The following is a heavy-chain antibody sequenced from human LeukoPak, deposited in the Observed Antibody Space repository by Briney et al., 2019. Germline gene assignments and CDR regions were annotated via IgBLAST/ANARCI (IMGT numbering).Heavy chain of an antibody. CDR3: AKDLIVGAIDY. CDR1: GISLSNYA. CDR2: ISERGGST. Sequence: PGGSLRLSCVVSGISLSNYAMTWVRQAPGKGLEWVSYISERGGSTTYADSVKGRFTIFRDNSKNTLYLQMNSLRAEDTAVYYCAKDLIVGAIDYWGQGTLVTVSS. D-gene: IGHD1-26*01. J-gene: IGHJ4*02. V-gene: IGHV3-23*01.